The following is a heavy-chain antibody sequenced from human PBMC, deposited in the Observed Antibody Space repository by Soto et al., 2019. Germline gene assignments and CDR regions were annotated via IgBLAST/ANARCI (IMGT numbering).Heavy chain of an antibody. Sequence: ASVKVSCKASGYTFTGYYMHWVRQAPGQGLEWMGWINPNSGGTSYAQKFQGRVTMTRDTSISTAYMELSRLRSDDTAVYYCAREQRGAGYYYGMDVWGQGTTVTVSS. D-gene: IGHD1-1*01. J-gene: IGHJ6*02. CDR2: INPNSGGT. CDR1: GYTFTGYY. CDR3: AREQRGAGYYYGMDV. V-gene: IGHV1-2*02.